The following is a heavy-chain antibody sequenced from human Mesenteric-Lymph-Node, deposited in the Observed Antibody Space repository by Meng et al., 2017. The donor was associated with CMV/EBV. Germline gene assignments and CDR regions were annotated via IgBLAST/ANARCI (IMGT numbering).Heavy chain of an antibody. CDR3: ASLAPLNNTKDKIPSGY. D-gene: IGHD1-14*01. J-gene: IGHJ4*02. Sequence: QVQLQQWGAGLLKPSETLSLTCACYGVSFSSYYWSWIRQPPGKGLEWIGEINHSGSTNYNPSLKSRITISVDTSKNKFSLKLTSVTAADTAVYFCASLAPLNNTKDKIPSGYWGQGTLVTVSS. V-gene: IGHV4-34*01. CDR2: INHSGST. CDR1: GVSFSSYY.